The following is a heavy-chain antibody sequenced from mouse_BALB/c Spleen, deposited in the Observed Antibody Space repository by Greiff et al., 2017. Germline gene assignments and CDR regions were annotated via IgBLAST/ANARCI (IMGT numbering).Heavy chain of an antibody. CDR1: GFTFSSYA. CDR3: AREDYYGSSRFDY. V-gene: IGHV5-6-5*01. CDR2: ISSGGST. D-gene: IGHD1-1*01. Sequence: EVQGVESGGGLVKPGGSLKLSCAASGFTFSSYAMSWVRQTPEKRLEWVASISSGGSTYYPDSVKGRFTISRDNARNILYLQMSSLRSEDTAMYYCAREDYYGSSRFDYWGQGTTLTVSS. J-gene: IGHJ2*01.